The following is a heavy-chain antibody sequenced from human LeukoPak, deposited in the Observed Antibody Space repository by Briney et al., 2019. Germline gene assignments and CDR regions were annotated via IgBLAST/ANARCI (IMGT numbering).Heavy chain of an antibody. CDR1: GYTLIDHY. Sequence: ASVKVSCKASGYTLIDHYMHWVRQAPGQGLEWMGWINPNSGGTNYAQKFQGRVTMTRDTSISTAYMELSRLRSDDTAVYYCARDKAAAAYDAFDIWGQGTMVTVSS. D-gene: IGHD6-13*01. V-gene: IGHV1-2*02. CDR3: ARDKAAAAYDAFDI. CDR2: INPNSGGT. J-gene: IGHJ3*02.